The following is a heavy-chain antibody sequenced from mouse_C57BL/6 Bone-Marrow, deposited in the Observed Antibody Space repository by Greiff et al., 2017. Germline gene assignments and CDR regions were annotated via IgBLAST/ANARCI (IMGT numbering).Heavy chain of an antibody. V-gene: IGHV1-69*01. Sequence: VQLQQPGAELVMPGASVKLSCKASGYTFTSYWMHWVKQRPGQGLEWIGEIDPSDSYTNYNQKFKGKSTLTVDKSSSTAYMQLSSLTSEDSAVSYCAREGIYSYYWGQGTTLTGSS. CDR1: GYTFTSYW. CDR3: AREGIYSYY. CDR2: IDPSDSYT. D-gene: IGHD2-1*01. J-gene: IGHJ2*01.